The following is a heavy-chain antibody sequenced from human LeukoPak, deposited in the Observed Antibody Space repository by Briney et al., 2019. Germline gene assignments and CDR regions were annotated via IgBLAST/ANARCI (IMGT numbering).Heavy chain of an antibody. CDR2: IDPSGGST. D-gene: IGHD2-15*01. CDR3: ARGFCSGGCCYSYDY. V-gene: IGHV1-46*01. Sequence: ASVKVSCKASGYTFSTYYMHWVRQAPGQGLEWMGVIDPSGGSTNYARKFQGRVTMTSDTSTSTVYMELSSLRSEDTAVYYCARGFCSGGCCYSYDYWGQGTLVTVSS. J-gene: IGHJ4*02. CDR1: GYTFSTYY.